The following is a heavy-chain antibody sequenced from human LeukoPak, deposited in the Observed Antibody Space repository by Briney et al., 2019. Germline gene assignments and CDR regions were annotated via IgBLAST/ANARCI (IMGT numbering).Heavy chain of an antibody. CDR3: AKDRGYGDYAADFDY. D-gene: IGHD4-17*01. CDR1: GFTFSSYG. V-gene: IGHV3-33*06. J-gene: IGHJ4*02. Sequence: SGGSLRLSCAASGFTFSSYGMHWVRQAPGKGLEWVAVIWYDGSNKYYADSVKGRFTISRDNSKNTLYLQMNSLRAEDTAVYYCAKDRGYGDYAADFDYWGQGTLVTASS. CDR2: IWYDGSNK.